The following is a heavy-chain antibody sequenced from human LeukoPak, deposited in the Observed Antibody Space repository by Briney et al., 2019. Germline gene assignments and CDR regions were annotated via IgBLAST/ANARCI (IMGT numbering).Heavy chain of an antibody. CDR2: ISAYNGNT. Sequence: ASVKVSCKASGYTFTSYGISWVRQAPGRGLEWMGWISAYNGNTNYAQKLQGRVTMTTDTSTSTAYMELGSLRSDDTAVYYCARVGYCSGGSCYSFDYWGQGTLVTVSS. CDR1: GYTFTSYG. V-gene: IGHV1-18*01. CDR3: ARVGYCSGGSCYSFDY. D-gene: IGHD2-15*01. J-gene: IGHJ4*02.